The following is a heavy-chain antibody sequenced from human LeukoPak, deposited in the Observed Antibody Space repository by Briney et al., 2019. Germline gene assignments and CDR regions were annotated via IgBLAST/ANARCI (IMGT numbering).Heavy chain of an antibody. Sequence: SETLSLTCTVSGGSISSGGYYWSWIRQHPGKGLEWIGYIYYSGSTYYNPSLKSRVTISVDTSKNQFSLKLSSVTAADTAVYYCAGYCSGGSCYWDAFDIWGQGTMVTVSS. D-gene: IGHD2-15*01. J-gene: IGHJ3*02. V-gene: IGHV4-30-4*08. CDR1: GGSISSGGYY. CDR2: IYYSGST. CDR3: AGYCSGGSCYWDAFDI.